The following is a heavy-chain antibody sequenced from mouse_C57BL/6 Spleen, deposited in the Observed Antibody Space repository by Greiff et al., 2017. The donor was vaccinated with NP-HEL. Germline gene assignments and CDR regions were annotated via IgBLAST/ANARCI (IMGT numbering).Heavy chain of an antibody. CDR3: AREAMGYYYGSSPSFAY. CDR1: GYAFSSSW. V-gene: IGHV1-82*01. Sequence: QVQLQQSGPELVKPGASVKISCKASGYAFSSSWMNWVKQRPGKGLEWIGRIYPGDGDTNYNGKFKGKATLTADKSSSTAYMQLSSLTSEDSAVYFCAREAMGYYYGSSPSFAYWGQGTLVTVSA. D-gene: IGHD1-1*01. J-gene: IGHJ3*01. CDR2: IYPGDGDT.